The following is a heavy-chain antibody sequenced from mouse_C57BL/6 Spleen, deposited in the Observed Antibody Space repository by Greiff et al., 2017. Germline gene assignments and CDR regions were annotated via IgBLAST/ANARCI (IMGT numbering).Heavy chain of an antibody. Sequence: VKLQESGPELVKPGASVKISCKASGYAFSSSWMNWVKQRPGKGLEWIGRIYPGDGDTNYNGKFKGKATLTADKSSSTAYMQLSSLTSEDSAVYFCARSAQAWFAYWGQGTLVTVSA. CDR1: GYAFSSSW. V-gene: IGHV1-82*01. J-gene: IGHJ3*01. D-gene: IGHD3-2*02. CDR2: IYPGDGDT. CDR3: ARSAQAWFAY.